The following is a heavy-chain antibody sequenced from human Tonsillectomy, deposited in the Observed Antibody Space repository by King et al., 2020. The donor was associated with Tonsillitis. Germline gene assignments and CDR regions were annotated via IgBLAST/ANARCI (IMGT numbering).Heavy chain of an antibody. CDR3: AHSVTYYDFWSGYYFAFDI. V-gene: IGHV2-5*01. CDR1: GFSLSTSGVG. D-gene: IGHD3-3*01. Sequence: TLKESGPTLVKPTQTLTLTCTFSGFSLSTSGVGVGWIRQPPGKALEWLALIYWNDDKRYSPSLKSRLTITKDTSQNQVVLTMTNMDPVDTATYYCAHSVTYYDFWSGYYFAFDIWGQGTMVTVSS. J-gene: IGHJ3*02. CDR2: IYWNDDK.